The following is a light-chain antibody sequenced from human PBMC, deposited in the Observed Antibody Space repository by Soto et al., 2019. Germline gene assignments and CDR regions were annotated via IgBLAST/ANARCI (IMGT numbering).Light chain of an antibody. CDR1: QSVSGSY. Sequence: EIVLTQSPGTLSLSPGERATLSCRASQSVSGSYLAWYQQKPGQAPRLLICGASSRATGIPDRFSGSGSGTEFTLTISNLQPDDFATYYCQQYDNYPLTFGGGTKVDIK. V-gene: IGKV3-20*01. CDR3: QQYDNYPLT. J-gene: IGKJ4*01. CDR2: GAS.